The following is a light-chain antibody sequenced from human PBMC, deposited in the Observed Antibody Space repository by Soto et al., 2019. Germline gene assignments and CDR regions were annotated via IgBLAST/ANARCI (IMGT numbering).Light chain of an antibody. Sequence: QSALTQPASVSGSPGQSITISCTGTSSDVGSYNLVSWYQQHPGKAPKVMIYDVDKRSSGVSNSVSGSKSGITAALTISGLWAEEVADYYGCSYAGGSTYVVFGGGTELAVL. V-gene: IGLV2-23*02. CDR1: SSDVGSYNL. J-gene: IGLJ2*01. CDR2: DVD. CDR3: CSYAGGSTYVV.